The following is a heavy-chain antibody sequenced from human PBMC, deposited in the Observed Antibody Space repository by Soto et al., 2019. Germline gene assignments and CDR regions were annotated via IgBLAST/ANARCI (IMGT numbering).Heavy chain of an antibody. D-gene: IGHD3-22*01. CDR2: IHYSGST. CDR3: AAHDSGGYYAEY. V-gene: IGHV4-39*01. J-gene: IGHJ4*02. CDR1: GDSVIISDYY. Sequence: QLQLQASGRGLVKPSETLSLTCTVSGDSVIISDYYWGWIRQPPGKGLEWIGSIHYSGSTYYNPSLKSLVTISGDTSKKQFSLKLTSVTAADAAVYYCAAHDSGGYYAEYWGQGTLVTVSA.